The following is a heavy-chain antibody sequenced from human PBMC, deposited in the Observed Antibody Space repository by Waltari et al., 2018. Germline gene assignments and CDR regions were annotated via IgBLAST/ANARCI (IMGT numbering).Heavy chain of an antibody. CDR3: ARAKMPYSYALRGAFDI. CDR1: GGSIRSYY. Sequence: QVQLQDSGPGLVKPSETLSLTCTVSGGSIRSYYWSWIRQPPGKGLEWIGYIYYSGSTNYNPSLKSRVTISVDTSKNQFSLKLSSVTAADTAVYYCARAKMPYSYALRGAFDIWGQGTMVTVSS. CDR2: IYYSGST. D-gene: IGHD5-18*01. V-gene: IGHV4-59*01. J-gene: IGHJ3*02.